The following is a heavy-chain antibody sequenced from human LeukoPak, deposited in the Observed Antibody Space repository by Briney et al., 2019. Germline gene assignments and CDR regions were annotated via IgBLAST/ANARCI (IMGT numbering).Heavy chain of an antibody. V-gene: IGHV4-34*01. CDR2: INHSGST. D-gene: IGHD3-10*01. CDR1: GGSFSGYY. J-gene: IGHJ6*03. CDR3: ARGLGGNYYYSYYMDV. Sequence: SETLSLTCAVYGGSFSGYYWSWIRQPPGKGLEWIGEINHSGSTNYNPSLKSRVTISVDTSKNQFSLKLSSVTAADTAVYYCARGLGGNYYYSYYMDVWGKGTTVTVSS.